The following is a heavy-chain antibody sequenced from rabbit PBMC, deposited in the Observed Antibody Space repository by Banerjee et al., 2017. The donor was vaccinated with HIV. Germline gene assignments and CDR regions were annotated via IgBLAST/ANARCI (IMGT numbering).Heavy chain of an antibody. D-gene: IGHD4-2*01. Sequence: QEQLVESGGGLVQPEGSLTLTCKASGFSFSGGHFMCWGRQAPGKGLEWIACIGGGSSTNTAYATWAKGRFTGSKTSSTTVTLQMTSLTAADTATYFCARSDYAGNGVTTVYNLWGQGTLVTVS. J-gene: IGHJ4*01. V-gene: IGHV1S45*01. CDR3: ARSDYAGNGVTTVYNL. CDR2: IGGGSSTNT. CDR1: GFSFSGGHF.